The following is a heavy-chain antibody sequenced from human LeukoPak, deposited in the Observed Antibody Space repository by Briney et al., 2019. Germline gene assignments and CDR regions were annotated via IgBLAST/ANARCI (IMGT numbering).Heavy chain of an antibody. CDR1: GYTFTSYG. Sequence: ASVTVSCKASGYTFTSYGISWVRQAPGQGLEWMGWISAYNGNTNYAQKLQGRVTMTTDTSTSTAYMELRSLRSDDTAVYYCARDHYDSSGYVGGDYWGQGTLVTVSS. J-gene: IGHJ4*02. V-gene: IGHV1-18*01. D-gene: IGHD3-22*01. CDR2: ISAYNGNT. CDR3: ARDHYDSSGYVGGDY.